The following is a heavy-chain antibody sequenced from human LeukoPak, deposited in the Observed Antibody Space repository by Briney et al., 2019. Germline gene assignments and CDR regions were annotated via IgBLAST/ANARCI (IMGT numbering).Heavy chain of an antibody. J-gene: IGHJ5*02. Sequence: GGSLRLSCAASGFSFSSHSMNWVRQAPGKGLEWVSSVSSSSSFIYYADSVKGRFTISRDNAKKSLYLQMNSLRAEDTAVYYCARDRVSGFGPDHWGQGTLVTVSS. D-gene: IGHD3-10*01. CDR2: VSSSSSFI. CDR1: GFSFSSHS. V-gene: IGHV3-21*01. CDR3: ARDRVSGFGPDH.